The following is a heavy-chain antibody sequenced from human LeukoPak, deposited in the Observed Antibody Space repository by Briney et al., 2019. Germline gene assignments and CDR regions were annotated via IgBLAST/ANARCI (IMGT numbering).Heavy chain of an antibody. Sequence: SETLSLTCTVSGGSISSYYWSWIRQPPGKGLEWIGYIYYSGSTNYNPSLKSRVTISVDTSKNQFSLKLSSVTAADTAVYYCARHGGYYDSSGSPRDSDYYYGMDVWGQGTTVTVSS. CDR3: ARHGGYYDSSGSPRDSDYYYGMDV. CDR2: IYYSGST. J-gene: IGHJ6*02. CDR1: GGSISSYY. V-gene: IGHV4-59*01. D-gene: IGHD3-22*01.